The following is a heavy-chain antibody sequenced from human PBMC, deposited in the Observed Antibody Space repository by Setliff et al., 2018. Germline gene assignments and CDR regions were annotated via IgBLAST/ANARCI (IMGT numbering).Heavy chain of an antibody. Sequence: SVKVSCKASGDTFSTYSLSWVRQAPGQGLEWMGGIIPLLETAKYAQKFQGRVTITADKSTSTGYMELSSLRSEDTAMYYCARELRSPYWHLDSWGQGTQVTVSS. CDR3: ARELRSPYWHLDS. CDR1: GDTFSTYS. CDR2: IIPLLETA. V-gene: IGHV1-69*06. D-gene: IGHD3-16*01. J-gene: IGHJ5*01.